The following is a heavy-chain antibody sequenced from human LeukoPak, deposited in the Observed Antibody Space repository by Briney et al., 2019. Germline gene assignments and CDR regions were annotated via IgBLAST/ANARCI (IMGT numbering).Heavy chain of an antibody. Sequence: GRSLRVSCAASGFTFSSYAMHWVRQAPGKGLEWVAVISYDGSNKYYADSVKGRFTISRDNSKNTLYLQMNSLRTEDAAVYYCARDPSYYYDSSGYFDYWGQGTLVTVSS. D-gene: IGHD3-22*01. CDR3: ARDPSYYYDSSGYFDY. V-gene: IGHV3-30*04. CDR1: GFTFSSYA. J-gene: IGHJ4*02. CDR2: ISYDGSNK.